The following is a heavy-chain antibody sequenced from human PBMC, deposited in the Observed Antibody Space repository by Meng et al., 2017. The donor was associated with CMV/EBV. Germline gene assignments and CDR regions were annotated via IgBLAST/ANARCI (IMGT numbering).Heavy chain of an antibody. J-gene: IGHJ6*02. CDR1: GYTLTELS. Sequence: ASVTVSCKVSGYTLTELSMHWVRQAPGKGLEWMGGFDPEDGETIYAQKFQGRVTMTEDTSTDTAYMELSSLRSEDTAVYYCATVSVGLRFLEWLFAYGMDVWGQGTTVTVSS. CDR2: FDPEDGET. D-gene: IGHD3-3*01. CDR3: ATVSVGLRFLEWLFAYGMDV. V-gene: IGHV1-24*01.